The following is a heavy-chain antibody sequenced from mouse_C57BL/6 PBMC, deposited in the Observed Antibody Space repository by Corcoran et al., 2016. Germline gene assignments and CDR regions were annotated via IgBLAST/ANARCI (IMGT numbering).Heavy chain of an antibody. CDR3: ARRAHYDGYYEYYAMDD. Sequence: QVTLKESGPGILQSSQTLSLTCSFSGFSLSTSGMGVSWIRQPSGKGLEGLAHIYWDDDKRYNPSLKSRLTISKDTSRNQVFRKITSVDTVETATYYCARRAHYDGYYEYYAMDDWGQGTSVTVSA. CDR1: GFSLSTSGMG. CDR2: IYWDDDK. V-gene: IGHV8-12*01. J-gene: IGHJ4*01. D-gene: IGHD2-3*01.